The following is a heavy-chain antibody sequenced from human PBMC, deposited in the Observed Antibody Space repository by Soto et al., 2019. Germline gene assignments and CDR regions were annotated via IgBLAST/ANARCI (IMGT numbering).Heavy chain of an antibody. J-gene: IGHJ4*01. CDR1: GGSISSGDYY. V-gene: IGHV4-31*03. CDR2: IYYSGRE. CDR3: ARDVSPNWHYFDY. Sequence: SETLSLTCSVSGGSISSGDYYWSWIRQHPGKGLEWIGYIYYSGREYYNPSLKSRVTMSVDKSKNKFSMTLSYVNDEETAIYFCARDVSPNWHYFDYWG. D-gene: IGHD1-1*01.